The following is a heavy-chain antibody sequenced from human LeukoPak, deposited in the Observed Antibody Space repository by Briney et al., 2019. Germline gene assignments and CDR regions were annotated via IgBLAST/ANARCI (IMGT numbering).Heavy chain of an antibody. J-gene: IGHJ1*01. Sequence: SVKVSCKASGGTFSSYAISWVRQAPGQGLEWMGGNIPIFGTTNYAQKFQGRVTITADETTTTAYMELSSLRSEDTAVYYCARGYYDGEYFHHWGQGTLVTVSS. CDR3: ARGYYDGEYFHH. D-gene: IGHD3-3*01. CDR1: GGTFSSYA. V-gene: IGHV1-69*13. CDR2: NIPIFGTT.